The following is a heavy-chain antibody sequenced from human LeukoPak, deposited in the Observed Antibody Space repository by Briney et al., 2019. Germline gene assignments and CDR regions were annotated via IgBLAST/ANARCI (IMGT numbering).Heavy chain of an antibody. D-gene: IGHD3-10*01. CDR3: ARELLLWFGELSWGFDH. CDR1: GFTFNYHG. V-gene: IGHV3-30*03. Sequence: GRSQTLSCVASGFTFNYHGMHWVRPAPGRGRAWVAGISYDGTNKHYAGSVKGRSTIPRDSSKNTLYLQMNSLRPEDTAVYVCARELLLWFGELSWGFDHWGKGTLVTVSS. CDR2: ISYDGTNK. J-gene: IGHJ4*02.